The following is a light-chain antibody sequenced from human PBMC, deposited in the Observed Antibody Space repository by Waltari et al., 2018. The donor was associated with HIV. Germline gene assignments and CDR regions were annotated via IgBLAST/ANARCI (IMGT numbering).Light chain of an antibody. CDR1: SSTLRNHY. CDR3: AAWDDRLSGRL. Sequence: QSVLAQPRSVSGTPGQRVNIPCSGSSSTLRNHYVYWYQQVPGWAPKLLIYRNNQRPSGVPDRFSGSKSGTSASLAISGLRTEDEAEYYCAAWDDRLSGRLFGGGTKVTVL. CDR2: RNN. J-gene: IGLJ2*01. V-gene: IGLV1-47*01.